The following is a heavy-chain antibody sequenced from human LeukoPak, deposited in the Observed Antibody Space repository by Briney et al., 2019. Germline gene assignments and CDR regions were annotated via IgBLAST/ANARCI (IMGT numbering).Heavy chain of an antibody. J-gene: IGHJ5*02. Sequence: ASVKVSCKASGYTFTSYGISWVRQAPGQGLEWMGWISAYNGNTDYAQKVQGRVTMTTDTSTSTAYMELRSLRSDDTAVYYCARVRGATGGNWFDPWGQGTLVTVSS. CDR3: ARVRGATGGNWFDP. V-gene: IGHV1-18*01. CDR2: ISAYNGNT. CDR1: GYTFTSYG. D-gene: IGHD3-10*01.